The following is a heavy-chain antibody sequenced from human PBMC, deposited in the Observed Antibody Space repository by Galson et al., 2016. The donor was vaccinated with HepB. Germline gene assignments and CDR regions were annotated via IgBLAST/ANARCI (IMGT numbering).Heavy chain of an antibody. CDR1: GGSISSDY. Sequence: SETLSLTCTVSGGSISSDYWGWIRQPPGKGLEWIGCIHYRGSTKYSSSLRGRVTISIDTSKKNFSLKLSSVTAADTAVYYCARALGHCDGGYCRAEYFHQWGQGTPVTVST. CDR2: IHYRGST. V-gene: IGHV4-59*01. D-gene: IGHD2-21*02. J-gene: IGHJ1*01. CDR3: ARALGHCDGGYCRAEYFHQ.